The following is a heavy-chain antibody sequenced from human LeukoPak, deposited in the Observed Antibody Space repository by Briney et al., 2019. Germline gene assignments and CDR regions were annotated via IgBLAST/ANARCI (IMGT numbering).Heavy chain of an antibody. Sequence: GGSLRLSCAASGFTFSSYAMHWVRQAPGKGLEWAAVISYDGSNKYYADSVEGRFTISRDNSKNTLYLQMNSLRAEDTAVYYCARDLDYYYDSSAHREGYFDYWGQGTLVTVSS. V-gene: IGHV3-30-3*01. D-gene: IGHD3-22*01. J-gene: IGHJ4*02. CDR2: ISYDGSNK. CDR3: ARDLDYYYDSSAHREGYFDY. CDR1: GFTFSSYA.